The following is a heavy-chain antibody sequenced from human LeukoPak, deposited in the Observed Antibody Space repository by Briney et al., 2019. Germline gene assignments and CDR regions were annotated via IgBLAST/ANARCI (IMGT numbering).Heavy chain of an antibody. J-gene: IGHJ4*02. V-gene: IGHV3-73*01. CDR3: TRTYSGTYYDY. CDR1: GFTFSGSA. CDR2: VRSKANSYAT. Sequence: GGSLKPSCAASGFTFSGSAMHWVRQASGKGLEWVGRVRSKANSYATAYAASVKGRLTISRDDSKNTAYLQMDSLKTEDTAVYYCTRTYSGTYYDYWGQGTLVTVSS. D-gene: IGHD1-26*01.